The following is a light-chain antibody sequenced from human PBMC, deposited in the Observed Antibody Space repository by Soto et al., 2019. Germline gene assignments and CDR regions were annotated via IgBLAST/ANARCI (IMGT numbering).Light chain of an antibody. V-gene: IGLV2-14*01. CDR3: SPDPRHCPSG. CDR2: AVS. CDR1: SSDVGLYDY. J-gene: IGLJ1*01. Sequence: QSVLTQPDSVSGSPGQSITISCTGTSSDVGLYDYVSWYQQHPGKAPQLMIYAVSNRPSGVSNRFSASKSGNTASLFISGLQADVWAYYYYSPDPRHCPSGLGSGTKVT.